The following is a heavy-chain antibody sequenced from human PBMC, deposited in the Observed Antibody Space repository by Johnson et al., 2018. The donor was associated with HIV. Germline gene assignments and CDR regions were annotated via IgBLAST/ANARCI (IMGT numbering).Heavy chain of an antibody. D-gene: IGHD1-26*01. J-gene: IGHJ3*02. CDR3: ARDWGGSQAFDI. CDR2: ISGSGGST. CDR1: GFTVSSNY. V-gene: IGHV3-66*01. Sequence: VQLVESGGGVVQPGRSLRLSCAASGFTVSSNYMSWVRQAPGKGLDWVSVISGSGGSTYYADSVKGRFIISRENAKTSLYLQMNSLRAEDTAVYYCARDWGGSQAFDIWGQGTMVTVSS.